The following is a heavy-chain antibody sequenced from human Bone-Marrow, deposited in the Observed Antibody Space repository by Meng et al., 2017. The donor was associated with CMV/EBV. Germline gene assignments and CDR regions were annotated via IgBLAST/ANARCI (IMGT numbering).Heavy chain of an antibody. D-gene: IGHD6-13*01. Sequence: GGSLRLSCAASGFTFSSYSMNWVRQAPGKGLEWVAYMSGSGTTIDYEDSVKGRFTISRDHAKESLYLQMSSLRPDDTAVYYCARGGLVAAGRTAAGMDVWGQGTTVTVSS. CDR2: MSGSGTTI. J-gene: IGHJ6*02. CDR3: ARGGLVAAGRTAAGMDV. V-gene: IGHV3-48*04. CDR1: GFTFSSYS.